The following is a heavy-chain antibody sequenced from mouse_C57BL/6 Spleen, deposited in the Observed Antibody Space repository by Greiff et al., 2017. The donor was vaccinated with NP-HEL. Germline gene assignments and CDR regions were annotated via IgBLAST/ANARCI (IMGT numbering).Heavy chain of an antibody. CDR1: GYTFTSYW. V-gene: IGHV1-61*01. CDR3: AREGDYYYAMDY. D-gene: IGHD3-3*01. J-gene: IGHJ4*01. CDR2: IYPSDSET. Sequence: QVQLQQPGAELVRPGSSVKLSCKASGYTFTSYWMDWVKQRPGQGLEWIGNIYPSDSETHYNQKFKDKATLTVDKSSSTAYMQLSSLTSEDSAVYYCAREGDYYYAMDYWGQGTSVTVSS.